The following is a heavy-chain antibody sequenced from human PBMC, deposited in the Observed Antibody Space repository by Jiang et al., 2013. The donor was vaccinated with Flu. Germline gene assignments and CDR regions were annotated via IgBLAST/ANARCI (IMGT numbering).Heavy chain of an antibody. D-gene: IGHD3-22*01. J-gene: IGHJ4*02. V-gene: IGHV4-31*02. CDR3: ARARVHDSSDSYVSYFDY. Sequence: LEWIGYXFLQWEHLLQPVPSKSRLTISADTSKNQFSLKLSSVTAADTAVYYCARARVHDSSDSYVSYFDYWGQGTLVTVSS. CDR2: XFLQWEH.